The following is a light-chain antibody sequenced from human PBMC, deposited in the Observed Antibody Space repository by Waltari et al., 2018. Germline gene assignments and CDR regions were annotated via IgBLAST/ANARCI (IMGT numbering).Light chain of an antibody. CDR3: SSYTRRNTVG. V-gene: IGLV2-14*03. Sequence: QSALTQPASVSGSPGQSITISFTGTSSDVGGYNYVSWSQQHPGKATKLMIYAVTTRPSGVSNRFSGSRSGNAASLTISGLQAEDEADYYCSSYTRRNTVGFGTGTKVTVL. J-gene: IGLJ1*01. CDR1: SSDVGGYNY. CDR2: AVT.